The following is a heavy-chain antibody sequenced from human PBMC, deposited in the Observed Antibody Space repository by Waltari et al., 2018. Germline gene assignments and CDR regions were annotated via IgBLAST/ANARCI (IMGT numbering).Heavy chain of an antibody. CDR3: ARRSLYLDF. Sequence: EVLLVQSGAEIRKPGESLKISCQASGYSFTSEWIAWGRRTPERGLEWMGIIGPGDSEPKYSPSFQGQVTFTVAKTTETAYLQWSSLKASDSATYYCARRSLYLDFWGTGTTVTV. CDR2: IGPGDSEP. J-gene: IGHJ6*03. V-gene: IGHV5-51*01. CDR1: GYSFTSEW.